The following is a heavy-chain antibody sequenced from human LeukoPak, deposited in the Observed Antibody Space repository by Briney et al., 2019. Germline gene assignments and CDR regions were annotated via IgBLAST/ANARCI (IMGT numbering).Heavy chain of an antibody. CDR3: AKDYSSGWYDY. Sequence: GGSLRLSCAASGFTFSSYAMSWVRQAPGKGLEWVSVISGSSGNTYYADSVKGRFTIPRDNSKNTLYLQMNSLRAEDTAVYYCAKDYSSGWYDYWGQGTLVTVSS. CDR1: GFTFSSYA. J-gene: IGHJ4*02. V-gene: IGHV3-23*01. CDR2: ISGSSGNT. D-gene: IGHD6-19*01.